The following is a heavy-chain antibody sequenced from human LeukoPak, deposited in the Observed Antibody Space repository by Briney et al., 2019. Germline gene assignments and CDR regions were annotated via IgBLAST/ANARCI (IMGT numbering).Heavy chain of an antibody. J-gene: IGHJ4*02. V-gene: IGHV3-48*03. D-gene: IGHD3-22*01. CDR2: ISGSDNAI. CDR1: GFAFSSYE. Sequence: GGSLRLSCAASGFAFSSYEMNWVRQAPGKGLEWVSYISGSDNAIYYADSVKGRFTFSRDNAKNSLYLQMNSLRVEDTAVYYCAKQAYDSPRTDFDYWGQGTLVTVSS. CDR3: AKQAYDSPRTDFDY.